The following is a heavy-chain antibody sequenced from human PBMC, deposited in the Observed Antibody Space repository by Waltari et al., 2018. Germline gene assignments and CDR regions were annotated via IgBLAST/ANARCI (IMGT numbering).Heavy chain of an antibody. CDR1: GFNFSTSH. V-gene: IGHV3-48*02. CDR2: LKSSGSTI. CDR3: ARGLGDYTY. Sequence: VQLVESGGGLVQRGGSLRLSCAASGFNFSTSHMNWVRPAPGKGLEWISYLKSSGSTIHYADSVKGRFTISRDNAKNSLYLQMNSLRDEDTAVYDCARGLGDYTYWGQGTLVTVSS. D-gene: IGHD4-17*01. J-gene: IGHJ4*02.